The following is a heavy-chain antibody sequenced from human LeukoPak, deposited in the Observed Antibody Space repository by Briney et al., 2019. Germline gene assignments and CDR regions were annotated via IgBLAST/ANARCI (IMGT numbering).Heavy chain of an antibody. D-gene: IGHD5-12*01. CDR1: GFTFDDYT. CDR2: ISWDGGST. Sequence: GGSLRLSCAASGFTFDDYTMHWVRQAPGKGLEWVSLISWDGGSTYYADSVKGRFTISRDNSKNSLYLQMNSLRTEDTALYYCAKGHIVATTGYFDYWGRGTLVTVSS. V-gene: IGHV3-43*01. J-gene: IGHJ4*02. CDR3: AKGHIVATTGYFDY.